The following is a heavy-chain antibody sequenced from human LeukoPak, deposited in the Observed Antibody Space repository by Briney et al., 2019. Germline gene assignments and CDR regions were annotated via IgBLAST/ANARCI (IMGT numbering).Heavy chain of an antibody. Sequence: GGSLRLPCAASGFTFSNYAMSWVRQAPGKGLEWVSLISWDGGSTYYADSVKGRFTISRDNSKNSLYLQMNSLRTEDTALYYCAKDRSWDSSGWYGLDYWGQGTLVTVSS. D-gene: IGHD6-19*01. CDR2: ISWDGGST. J-gene: IGHJ4*02. CDR1: GFTFSNYA. CDR3: AKDRSWDSSGWYGLDY. V-gene: IGHV3-43*02.